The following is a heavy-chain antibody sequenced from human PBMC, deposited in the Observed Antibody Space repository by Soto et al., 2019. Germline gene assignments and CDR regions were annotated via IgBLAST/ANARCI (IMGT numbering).Heavy chain of an antibody. CDR3: AKELAYYDSSGYRDYYYYGMDV. J-gene: IGHJ6*02. CDR1: GFTFSSYG. V-gene: IGHV3-30*18. Sequence: QVQLVESGGGVVQPGRSLRLSCAASGFTFSSYGMHWVRQAPGKGLEWVAVISYDGSNKYYTDSVKGRFTISRDNSKNTLYLQMNSLSAEDTAVYYCAKELAYYDSSGYRDYYYYGMDVWGQGTTVTVSS. D-gene: IGHD3-22*01. CDR2: ISYDGSNK.